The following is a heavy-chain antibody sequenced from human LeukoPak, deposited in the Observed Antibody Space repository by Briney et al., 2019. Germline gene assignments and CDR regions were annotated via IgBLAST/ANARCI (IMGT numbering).Heavy chain of an antibody. CDR2: ISYDGSNK. V-gene: IGHV3-30-3*01. CDR1: GFTFSNYA. CDR3: ARDLGPSGGGDDAFDI. Sequence: GRSLRLSCAASGFTFSNYAMHWVRQAPGKGLEWVAFISYDGSNKHYADSVKGRFTISRDNSKNTLYLQMNSLRAEDTAVYYCARDLGPSGGGDDAFDIWGQGTMVTVSS. J-gene: IGHJ3*02. D-gene: IGHD3-16*01.